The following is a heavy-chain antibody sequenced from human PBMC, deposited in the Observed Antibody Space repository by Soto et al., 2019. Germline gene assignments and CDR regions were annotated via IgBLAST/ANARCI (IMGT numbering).Heavy chain of an antibody. CDR2: IYYSGST. Sequence: PSETLSLTCTVSGGSISSYYWSWTRQPPGKGLEWIGYIYYSGSTNYNPSLKSRVTISVDTSKNQFSLKLSSVTAADTAVYYCARGVSAGTGPGFWGQGTLVTVSS. J-gene: IGHJ4*02. V-gene: IGHV4-59*01. CDR1: GGSISSYY. CDR3: ARGVSAGTGPGF. D-gene: IGHD6-13*01.